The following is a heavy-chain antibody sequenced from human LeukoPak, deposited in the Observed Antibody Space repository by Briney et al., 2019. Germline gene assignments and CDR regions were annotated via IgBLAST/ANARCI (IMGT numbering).Heavy chain of an antibody. CDR3: AKEEYVDTAMARGWYFDL. CDR2: ISYDGSNK. D-gene: IGHD5-18*01. CDR1: GFTFSSYA. J-gene: IGHJ2*01. Sequence: GGSLRLSCAASGFTFSSYAMHWVRQAPGKGLEWVAVISYDGSNKYYADSVKGRFTISRDNSKNTLYLQMNSLRAEDTAVYYCAKEEYVDTAMARGWYFDLWGRGTLVTVSS. V-gene: IGHV3-30*04.